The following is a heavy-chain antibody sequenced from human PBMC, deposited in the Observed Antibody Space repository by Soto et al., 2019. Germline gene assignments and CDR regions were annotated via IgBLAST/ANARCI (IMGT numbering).Heavy chain of an antibody. Sequence: EVQLVESGGGVVQPEGSLRLSCAASGFIVSDTYMNWVRQAPGKGLEWVSVIYRGGDTYYADSVKGRFTISRDNSTVYLQMNNLRAEDTAMYYCAKEGIGGIFGAGGFDPWGQGTLVTVSS. CDR2: IYRGGDT. CDR1: GFIVSDTY. CDR3: AKEGIGGIFGAGGFDP. J-gene: IGHJ5*02. V-gene: IGHV3-53*01. D-gene: IGHD3-3*01.